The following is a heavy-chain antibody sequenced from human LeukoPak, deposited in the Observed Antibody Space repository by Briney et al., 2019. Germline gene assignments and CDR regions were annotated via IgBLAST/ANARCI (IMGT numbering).Heavy chain of an antibody. CDR1: GYPFTSYG. V-gene: IGHV1-69*13. CDR3: ARVWKLYCSSTSCQTYYYYYMDV. J-gene: IGHJ6*03. Sequence: GASVKVSCKASGYPFTSYGISWVRQAPGQGLEWMGGIIPIFGTANYAQKFQGRVTITADESTSTAYMELSSLRSEDTAVYYCARVWKLYCSSTSCQTYYYYYMDVWGKGTTVTVSS. D-gene: IGHD2-2*01. CDR2: IIPIFGTA.